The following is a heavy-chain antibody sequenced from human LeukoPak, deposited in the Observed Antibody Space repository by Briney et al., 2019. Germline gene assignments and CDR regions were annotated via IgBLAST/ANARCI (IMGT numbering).Heavy chain of an antibody. CDR1: GFTFSSYG. Sequence: GRSLRLSCVASGFTFSSYGMHWVRQAPGKGLEWVALIWYDGSNKYYADSVKGRLTISRDNSKNTLYLQMNSLRAEDTAVYYCAREGPRGNSQSDYWGQGTLVTVSS. J-gene: IGHJ4*02. V-gene: IGHV3-33*01. CDR2: IWYDGSNK. CDR3: AREGPRGNSQSDY. D-gene: IGHD2/OR15-2a*01.